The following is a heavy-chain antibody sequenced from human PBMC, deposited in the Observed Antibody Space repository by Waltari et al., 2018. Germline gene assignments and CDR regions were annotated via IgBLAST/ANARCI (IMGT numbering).Heavy chain of an antibody. J-gene: IGHJ4*02. Sequence: EVQLVESGGGLVQPGGSLRLSCAASGFTFSSYELNWVRQAPGKGLVWVSYINSRCSTIYYADSVKGRFTISRDNAKNSLYLQMNSLRAEYTAVYYCARVAGISPFDYWGQGTLVTVSS. CDR2: INSRCSTI. D-gene: IGHD6-19*01. CDR1: GFTFSSYE. CDR3: ARVAGISPFDY. V-gene: IGHV3-48*03.